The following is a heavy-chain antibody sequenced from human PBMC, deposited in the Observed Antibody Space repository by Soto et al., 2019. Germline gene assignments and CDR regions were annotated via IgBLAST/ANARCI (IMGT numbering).Heavy chain of an antibody. V-gene: IGHV3-23*01. D-gene: IGHD5-18*01. CDR2: ISGSGGST. CDR1: GFTFSSYA. J-gene: IGHJ4*02. CDR3: AKDSPVTAKPLDY. Sequence: GGSLRLSCAASGFTFSSYAMSWVRQAPGKGLEWVSSISGSGGSTYHADSVKGRFTISRDNSKNTLYLQMSSLRAEDTAVYYCAKDSPVTAKPLDYWGQGTLVTVSS.